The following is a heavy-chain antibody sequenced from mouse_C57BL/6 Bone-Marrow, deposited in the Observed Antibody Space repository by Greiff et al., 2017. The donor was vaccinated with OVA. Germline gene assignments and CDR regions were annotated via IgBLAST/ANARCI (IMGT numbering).Heavy chain of an antibody. Sequence: EVKLVESGGDLVKPGGSLKLSCAASGFTFSSYGMSWVRQTPDKRLEWVATISSGGSYTYYPDSVKGRFTISRDNAKNTLYLQMSRLKSEDTAMYYSERHGDYGSFFDYWGQGTTLTVSS. CDR3: ERHGDYGSFFDY. J-gene: IGHJ2*01. CDR1: GFTFSSYG. V-gene: IGHV5-6*01. D-gene: IGHD1-1*01. CDR2: ISSGGSYT.